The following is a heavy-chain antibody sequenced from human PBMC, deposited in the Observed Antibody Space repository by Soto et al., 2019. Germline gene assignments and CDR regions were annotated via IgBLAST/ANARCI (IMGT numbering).Heavy chain of an antibody. D-gene: IGHD3-3*01. Sequence: EVQLLESGGGLVQPGGSLRLSCAASGFTFSSYAMSWVRQAPGKGLEWVSSIRGSGGSTNYADSVKGRFTISRDNSKNTLYLRMNSLRVAYTAVYYCAKAYSMTIFGVVIETRGDGFDIWGQGTMVTVSS. J-gene: IGHJ3*02. CDR3: AKAYSMTIFGVVIETRGDGFDI. CDR1: GFTFSSYA. V-gene: IGHV3-23*01. CDR2: IRGSGGST.